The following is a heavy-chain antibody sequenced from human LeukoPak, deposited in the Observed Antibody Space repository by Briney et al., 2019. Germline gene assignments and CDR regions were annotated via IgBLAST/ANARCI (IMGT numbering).Heavy chain of an antibody. D-gene: IGHD3-10*01. Sequence: RGSLRLSFAASGYTCAICAKRKGRESPSHGLQLVSGISGSGENIHYADSVKGRFTISRDKSKNTLYLQMDSLRAEDTAVYYCAKDSGFYGSGSYGYWAQGTLVTVSS. CDR2: ISGSGENI. CDR1: GYTCAICA. J-gene: IGHJ4*02. CDR3: AKDSGFYGSGSYGY. V-gene: IGHV3-23*01.